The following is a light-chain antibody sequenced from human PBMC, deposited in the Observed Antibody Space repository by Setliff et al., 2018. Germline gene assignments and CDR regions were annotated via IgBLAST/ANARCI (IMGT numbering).Light chain of an antibody. Sequence: QSALTQPASVSGSPGQSITISCSGTSSDVGSYDLVSWYQQHPGKAPKLIIYGVSDRPSGVSSRFSGSKSGNTASLTISGLQAEDEADYYCSSYADSNIFLFGTGTKAPS. J-gene: IGLJ1*01. CDR2: GVS. V-gene: IGLV2-14*03. CDR3: SSYADSNIFL. CDR1: SSDVGSYDL.